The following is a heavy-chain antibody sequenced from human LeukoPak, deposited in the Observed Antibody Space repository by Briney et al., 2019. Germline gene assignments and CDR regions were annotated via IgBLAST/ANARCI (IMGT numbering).Heavy chain of an antibody. V-gene: IGHV3-74*01. CDR3: AKDIGGLWFGELYLDY. J-gene: IGHJ4*02. CDR1: GFSFSSSW. CDR2: INDDETST. Sequence: GGSLRLSCAASGFSFSSSWMHWVRQVPGKGLEWVSRINDDETSTTYAESVKGRFTISRDNAKNSLYLQMNSLRAEDTALYCCAKDIGGLWFGELYLDYWGQGTLVTVSS. D-gene: IGHD3-10*01.